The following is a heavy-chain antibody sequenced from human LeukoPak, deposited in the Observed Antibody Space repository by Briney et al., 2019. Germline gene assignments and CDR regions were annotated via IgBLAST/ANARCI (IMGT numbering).Heavy chain of an antibody. V-gene: IGHV6-1*01. CDR1: GDSLSSSGDA. J-gene: IGHJ4*02. D-gene: IGHD6-13*01. CDR3: ARGRASAFDY. Sequence: SQTLSLTCVLSGDSLSSSGDAWNWIRQSPSGRLEWLGRTYQRSKWSSDYALSVRSRITVDPDTSKNQFSLQLYSVTPEDTAVYYCARGRASAFDYWDQGTLVTVSS. CDR2: TYQRSKWSS.